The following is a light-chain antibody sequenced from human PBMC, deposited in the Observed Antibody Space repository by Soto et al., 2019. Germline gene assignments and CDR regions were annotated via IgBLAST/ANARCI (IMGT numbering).Light chain of an antibody. CDR3: TSYTSSSTLYV. V-gene: IGLV2-14*01. J-gene: IGLJ1*01. CDR2: EVS. Sequence: QSALTQPASVSGSPGQSITISCTGTSSDVGGYHYVSWYQQHPGKAPKLMIYEVSNRPSGVSNRFSGSKSGNTASLTISGFQAEDEADYYCTSYTSSSTLYVFGTGTKLTVL. CDR1: SSDVGGYHY.